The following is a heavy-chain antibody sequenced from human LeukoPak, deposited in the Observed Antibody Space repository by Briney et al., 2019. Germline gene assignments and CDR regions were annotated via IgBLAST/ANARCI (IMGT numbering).Heavy chain of an antibody. D-gene: IGHD3-10*01. Sequence: GGSLRLSCAASGLTFSDYSMTWVRQAPGKGLFRVSGISAGGGSTYYADSVKGRFTISRDNAKNSLYLQMNSLRAEDTAVYYCARDQEWFGEFDYWGQGTLVTVPS. CDR2: ISAGGGST. CDR3: ARDQEWFGEFDY. CDR1: GLTFSDYS. V-gene: IGHV3-23*01. J-gene: IGHJ4*02.